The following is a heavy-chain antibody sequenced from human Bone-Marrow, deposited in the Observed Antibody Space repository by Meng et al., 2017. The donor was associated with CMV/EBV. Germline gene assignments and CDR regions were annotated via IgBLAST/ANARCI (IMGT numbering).Heavy chain of an antibody. J-gene: IGHJ4*02. Sequence: SETLSLTCTVSGGSISSSSYYWGWIRQPPGKGLEWIGSIYYSGSTYYNPSLKSRVTISVDTSKNQFSLKLSSVTAADTAVYYCARDKYSSSSSLGLLWGQGTLVTVS. D-gene: IGHD6-6*01. V-gene: IGHV4-39*02. CDR3: ARDKYSSSSSLGLL. CDR2: IYYSGST. CDR1: GGSISSSSYY.